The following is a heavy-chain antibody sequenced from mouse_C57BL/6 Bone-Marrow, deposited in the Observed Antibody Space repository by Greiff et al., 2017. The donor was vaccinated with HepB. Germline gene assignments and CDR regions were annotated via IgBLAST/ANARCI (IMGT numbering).Heavy chain of an antibody. D-gene: IGHD3-1*01. Sequence: QVQLQQPGAEFVKPGASVKLSCKASGYTFTSYWMQWVKQRPGQGLEWIGEIDPSDSYINYNQKFKGKATLTVDTSSSTAYMPLSSLTSEDSAVYYCARRASVLSWFAYWGQGTLVTVSA. CDR3: ARRASVLSWFAY. V-gene: IGHV1-50*01. CDR1: GYTFTSYW. J-gene: IGHJ3*01. CDR2: IDPSDSYI.